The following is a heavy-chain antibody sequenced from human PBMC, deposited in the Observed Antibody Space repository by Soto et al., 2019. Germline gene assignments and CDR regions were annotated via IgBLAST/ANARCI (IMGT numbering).Heavy chain of an antibody. D-gene: IGHD2-2*01. CDR3: ALPVPAAGYYYGMDV. Sequence: QVQLVQSGAEVKKPGSSVKVSCKASGGTFSSYAISWVRQAPGQGLEWMGGIIPIFGTATYAQKFQGRVTITAEESTSTAYMELSRLRSEDTAVYYCALPVPAAGYYYGMDVWGQGPTVTVSS. CDR1: GGTFSSYA. V-gene: IGHV1-69*12. J-gene: IGHJ6*02. CDR2: IIPIFGTA.